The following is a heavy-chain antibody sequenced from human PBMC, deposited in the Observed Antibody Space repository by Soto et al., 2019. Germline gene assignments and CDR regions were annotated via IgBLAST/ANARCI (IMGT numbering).Heavy chain of an antibody. CDR1: GHTSATSY. Sequence: QVQLLQSGAEVKKPGAAVKVSCEASGHTSATSYIHWVRQAPGQGLEWMGIINPSGGSTSYAQRCQGRVTMSTDTSTKTVYLEISSLRSDDTAVYYCATEAYGDSVPGYWGRGSLVTVSS. CDR3: ATEAYGDSVPGY. J-gene: IGHJ4*02. CDR2: INPSGGST. V-gene: IGHV1-46*01. D-gene: IGHD4-17*01.